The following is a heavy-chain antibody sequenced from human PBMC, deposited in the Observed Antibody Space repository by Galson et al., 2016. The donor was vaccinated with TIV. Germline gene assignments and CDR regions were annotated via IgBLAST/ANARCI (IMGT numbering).Heavy chain of an antibody. CDR2: WDDTGGT. D-gene: IGHD1-7*01. CDR3: TREIAGTTVHS. Sequence: RSRTGSGSGDACTGDECCGWGGGGRGRGGGGGCSWDDTGGTYYNPSLRSRVTVSLDTSNNQFFLKLSSATAADTAVYYCTREIAGTTVHSWGPGPTVPVSS. CDR1: GDACTGDEC. V-gene: IGHV4-38-2*02. J-gene: IGHJ6*02.